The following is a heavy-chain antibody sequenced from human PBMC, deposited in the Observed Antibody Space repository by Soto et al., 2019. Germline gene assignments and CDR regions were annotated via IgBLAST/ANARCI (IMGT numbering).Heavy chain of an antibody. CDR2: MSYDGTKE. V-gene: IGHV3-30*18. D-gene: IGHD6-13*01. J-gene: IGHJ4*02. CDR3: AKEFGSTWIDH. Sequence: GGSLRLSCAASGFTLTTYGMHWVRQAPGKGLEWVAAMSYDGTKEYYADSVKGRFTISRDSSRNTLFLQLNSLRAEDTAVYYCAKEFGSTWIDHWGEGTLVTVS. CDR1: GFTLTTYG.